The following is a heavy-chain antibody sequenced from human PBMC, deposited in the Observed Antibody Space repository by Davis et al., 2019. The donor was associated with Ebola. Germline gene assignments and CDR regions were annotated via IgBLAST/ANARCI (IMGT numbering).Heavy chain of an antibody. Sequence: SETLSLTCTVSGGSISNFYWSWIRQPPGKGLEWIGEINHSGSTNYNPSLKSRVTISVDTSKNQFSLKLSSVTAADTAVYYCARSEGGYGDYPFWYFDLWGRGTLVTVSS. D-gene: IGHD4-17*01. V-gene: IGHV4-34*01. CDR1: GGSISNFY. CDR2: INHSGST. CDR3: ARSEGGYGDYPFWYFDL. J-gene: IGHJ2*01.